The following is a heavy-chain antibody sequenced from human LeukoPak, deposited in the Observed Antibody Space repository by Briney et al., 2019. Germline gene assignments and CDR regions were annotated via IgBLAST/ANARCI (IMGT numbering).Heavy chain of an antibody. Sequence: GASVKVSCKTSGYTFSSYGITWVRQAPGQGLEWVGWIRGDNGDTNYAQKLQGRVTMTTGTSTSTAYMELRSLGSDETAVYYCARVGLLTGYYFFDYWGQGTLVTVSS. J-gene: IGHJ4*02. CDR2: IRGDNGDT. CDR1: GYTFSSYG. V-gene: IGHV1-18*01. D-gene: IGHD3-9*01. CDR3: ARVGLLTGYYFFDY.